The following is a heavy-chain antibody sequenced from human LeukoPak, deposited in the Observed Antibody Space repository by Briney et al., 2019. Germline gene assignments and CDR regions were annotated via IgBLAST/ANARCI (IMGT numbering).Heavy chain of an antibody. CDR1: GYTFSNYG. CDR3: ARIPYCSGGSCYFRPNNWFDP. CDR2: LSGDNGNT. J-gene: IGHJ5*02. D-gene: IGHD2-15*01. Sequence: GAAVKVSCKASGYTFSNYGVSWVRQAPGQGLEWMGWLSGDNGNTNYPQKLQGRVTMTTDTSTSTAYMELRSLRSDDTAVYYCARIPYCSGGSCYFRPNNWFDPWGQGTLVTVSS. V-gene: IGHV1-18*01.